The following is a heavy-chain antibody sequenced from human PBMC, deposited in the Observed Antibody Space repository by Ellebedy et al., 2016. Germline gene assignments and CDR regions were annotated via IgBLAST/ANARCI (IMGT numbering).Heavy chain of an antibody. CDR2: ISAYNGNT. D-gene: IGHD3-3*01. Sequence: ASVKVSCKASGYTFTSYDINWVRQATGQGLEWMGWISAYNGNTNYAQKLQGRVTMTTDTSTSTAYMELRSLRSDDTAVYYCARVVENYDFWSGPGFGGDYWGQGTLVTVSS. CDR3: ARVVENYDFWSGPGFGGDY. CDR1: GYTFTSYD. J-gene: IGHJ4*02. V-gene: IGHV1-18*01.